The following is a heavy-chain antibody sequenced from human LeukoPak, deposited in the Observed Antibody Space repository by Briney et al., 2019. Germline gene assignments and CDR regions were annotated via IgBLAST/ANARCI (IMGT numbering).Heavy chain of an antibody. Sequence: GASVKVSCKASGYTFTSYYMHWVRQAPGQGLEWMGIINPSGGSTSYAQKFQGRVTMTRDTSTSTVYMELSSLRSEDTAVYYCARDYDSSGPGTDGDGYWGQGTLVTVSS. V-gene: IGHV1-46*01. CDR3: ARDYDSSGPGTDGDGY. CDR1: GYTFTSYY. CDR2: INPSGGST. D-gene: IGHD3-22*01. J-gene: IGHJ4*02.